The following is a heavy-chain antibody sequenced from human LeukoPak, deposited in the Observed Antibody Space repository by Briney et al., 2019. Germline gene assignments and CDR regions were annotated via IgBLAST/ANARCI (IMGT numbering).Heavy chain of an antibody. CDR3: ARVETEGSSWYGVHYFDY. V-gene: IGHV4-39*07. CDR2: LYHTGST. CDR1: GGSISSGGYS. D-gene: IGHD6-13*01. Sequence: SETLSLTCAVSGGSISSGGYSWSWIRQPPGKGLEWIGSLYHTGSTYYTPSLKSRVTISVDTSKNQFSLKLTSVTAADTAVYYCARVETEGSSWYGVHYFDYWGQGTQVTVSS. J-gene: IGHJ4*02.